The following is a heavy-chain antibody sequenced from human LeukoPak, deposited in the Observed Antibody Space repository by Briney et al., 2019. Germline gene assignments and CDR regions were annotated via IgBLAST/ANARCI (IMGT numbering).Heavy chain of an antibody. V-gene: IGHV3-48*03. CDR1: GFTFSSYE. Sequence: GGSLSLSCAASGFTFSSYEKNWVRQAPGKGLAGVSYISSSGSTIYYADSVKGRFTISRDNAKNSLYLQMNSLRAEDTAVYYCARVAGYSSSWYRFDYWGQGTLVTVSS. CDR2: ISSSGSTI. D-gene: IGHD6-13*01. J-gene: IGHJ4*02. CDR3: ARVAGYSSSWYRFDY.